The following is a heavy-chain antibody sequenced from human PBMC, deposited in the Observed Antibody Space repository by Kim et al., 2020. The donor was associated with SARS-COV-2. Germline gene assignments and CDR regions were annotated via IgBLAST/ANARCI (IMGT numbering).Heavy chain of an antibody. CDR2: LYYSWTT. CDR3: ARDGNVDSSGWYNWFDP. V-gene: IGHV4-39*07. CDR1: GGSISSSNHY. J-gene: IGHJ5*02. Sequence: SETLSLTCTVSGGSISSSNHYWGWIRQPPGKGLEWIGSLYYSWTTYYNPSLKSRVTISVDTSKNQFSLKLSSVTAADTAVYYCARDGNVDSSGWYNWFDPWGQGTLVTVSS. D-gene: IGHD6-19*01.